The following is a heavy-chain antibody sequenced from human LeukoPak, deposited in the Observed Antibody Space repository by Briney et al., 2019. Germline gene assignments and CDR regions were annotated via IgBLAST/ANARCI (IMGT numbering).Heavy chain of an antibody. D-gene: IGHD2-2*01. Sequence: SGPTLVNPTQTLTLTCTFSGLSLRISGVGVGWLRQPPGKALEWLALIYWDDEKRYSPSLKSRLTITKDTSKNQVVLTMTNMDPVDTGTYYCAQGRAIMPFDYWGQGTLVTVSS. CDR1: GLSLRISGVG. V-gene: IGHV2-5*02. J-gene: IGHJ4*02. CDR3: AQGRAIMPFDY. CDR2: IYWDDEK.